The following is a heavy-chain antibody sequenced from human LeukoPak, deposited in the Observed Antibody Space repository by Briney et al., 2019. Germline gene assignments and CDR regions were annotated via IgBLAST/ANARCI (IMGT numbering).Heavy chain of an antibody. D-gene: IGHD6-19*01. Sequence: SPVKVSGKASGYTFTSYGITWVGQAPGHGLEWMGWISAYNGNTNYAQKLQGRVTMTTDTSTSTAYMELRSLSSDDTAAYYCARIDLSGSDYWGQGTLVTVSS. V-gene: IGHV1-18*01. CDR2: ISAYNGNT. J-gene: IGHJ4*02. CDR3: ARIDLSGSDY. CDR1: GYTFTSYG.